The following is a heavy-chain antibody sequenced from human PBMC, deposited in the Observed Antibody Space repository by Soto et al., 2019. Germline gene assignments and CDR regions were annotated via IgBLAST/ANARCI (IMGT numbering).Heavy chain of an antibody. J-gene: IGHJ6*02. Sequence: HPGGSLRLSCTASGFSLSTSWMTWVRQAPGKGLEWVSYISSSSSTIFYTDSVKGRFTVSRDNAKNSLYLQMNSLRAEDTAVYYCAKDTESRYCISTSCYVVPYYYGMDVWGQGTTVTVSS. CDR2: ISSSSSTI. CDR3: AKDTESRYCISTSCYVVPYYYGMDV. D-gene: IGHD2-2*01. V-gene: IGHV3-48*01. CDR1: GFSLSTSW.